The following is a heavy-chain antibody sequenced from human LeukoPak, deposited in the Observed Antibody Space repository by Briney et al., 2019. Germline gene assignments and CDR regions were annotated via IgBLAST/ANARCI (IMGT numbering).Heavy chain of an antibody. CDR3: VSVYDYGVPFT. Sequence: PSETLSLTCSVLGAPLRSHEWAWIPQSPGKGLEWIGHIYFSETTKYNPSLKNRASISADISKNQLSLNLRSVTAADTAVYFCVSVYDYGVPFTWGRGTQVMVSS. D-gene: IGHD5-12*01. CDR1: GAPLRSHE. V-gene: IGHV4-59*11. J-gene: IGHJ4*02. CDR2: IYFSETT.